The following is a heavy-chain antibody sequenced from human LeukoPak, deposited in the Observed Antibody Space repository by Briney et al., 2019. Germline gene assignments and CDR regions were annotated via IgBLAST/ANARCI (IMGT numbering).Heavy chain of an antibody. Sequence: QTGGSLRLSCTVSGFTVSSNSMSWVRQAPGKGLEWVSFIYSDNTHYSDSVKGRFTISRDNSKNTLYLQMNSLRAEDTAVYYCAGAQRGYSYRPFDYWGQGTLVTVSS. D-gene: IGHD5-18*01. CDR1: GFTVSSNS. CDR3: AGAQRGYSYRPFDY. CDR2: IYSDNT. J-gene: IGHJ4*02. V-gene: IGHV3-53*01.